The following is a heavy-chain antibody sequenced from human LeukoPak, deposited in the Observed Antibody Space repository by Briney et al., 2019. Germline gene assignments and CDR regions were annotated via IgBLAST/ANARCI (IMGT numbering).Heavy chain of an antibody. CDR1: GFTVSSNS. J-gene: IGHJ4*02. Sequence: GGSLRLSCTVSGFTVSSNSMSWVRQAPGKGLEWVSFIYSDNTHYSDSVKGRFTISRDNSKNTLYLQMKSLRAEDTAVYYCARRAGAYSHPYDYWGQGTLVTVSS. V-gene: IGHV3-53*01. CDR3: ARRAGAYSHPYDY. CDR2: IYSDNT. D-gene: IGHD4/OR15-4a*01.